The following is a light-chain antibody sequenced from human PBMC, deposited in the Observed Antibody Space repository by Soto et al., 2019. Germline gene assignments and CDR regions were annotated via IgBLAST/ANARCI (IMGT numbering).Light chain of an antibody. J-gene: IGKJ4*01. CDR2: GAF. V-gene: IGKV3-20*01. CDR3: QQYGSSPSLT. CDR1: QSVSGSY. Sequence: EIVLTQSPGTLSLSPGERATLSCRASQSVSGSYLAWHQQKPGQAPRLLIYGAFSRATGIPDRFSGSGSGTDFPLTISRLEPEDFAVYYCQQYGSSPSLTFGGGTRVEMK.